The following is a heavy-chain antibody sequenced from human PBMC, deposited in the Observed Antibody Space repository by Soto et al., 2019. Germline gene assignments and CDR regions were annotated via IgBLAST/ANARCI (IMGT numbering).Heavy chain of an antibody. CDR2: IFSNDEK. CDR3: ARDYYGSTVNGMDV. V-gene: IGHV2-26*01. J-gene: IGHJ6*02. CDR1: GFSLSNTIMG. Sequence: PTEPLTLTCTVSGFSLSNTIMGVSWIRPPPGKALEWLAHIFSNDEKSYSTSLKSRLTISKDTSKSQVVLTMTNMDPVDTATYYYARDYYGSTVNGMDVWGQGTTVTVS. D-gene: IGHD3-10*01.